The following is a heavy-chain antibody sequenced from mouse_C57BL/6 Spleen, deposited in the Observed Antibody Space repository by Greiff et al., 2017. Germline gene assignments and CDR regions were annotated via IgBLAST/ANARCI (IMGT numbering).Heavy chain of an antibody. J-gene: IGHJ4*01. CDR1: GFTFSDYG. V-gene: IGHV5-17*01. D-gene: IGHD2-1*01. Sequence: DVQLVESGGGLVKPGGSLKLSCAASGFTFSDYGMHWVRQAPEKGLEWVAYISSGSSTIYYADTVKGRFTISTDNAKNTMFLQMTSLGSEDTAMYYCARPIYYGNYAAMDYWGQGTSVTVSS. CDR3: ARPIYYGNYAAMDY. CDR2: ISSGSSTI.